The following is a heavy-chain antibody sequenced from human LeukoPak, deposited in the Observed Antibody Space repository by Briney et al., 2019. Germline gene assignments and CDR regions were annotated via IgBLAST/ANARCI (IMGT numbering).Heavy chain of an antibody. V-gene: IGHV3-30*02. J-gene: IGHJ4*02. CDR3: SKDRVEAAAGSIDY. Sequence: GGSLRLSCAASGFTFSSYGMHWVRQAPGKGLEWVAFIRYDGSNKYYADSVKGRFTISRDNSKNPLYLQMNSLRAEDTAVYYCSKDRVEAAAGSIDYWGQGTLVTVSS. D-gene: IGHD6-13*01. CDR2: IRYDGSNK. CDR1: GFTFSSYG.